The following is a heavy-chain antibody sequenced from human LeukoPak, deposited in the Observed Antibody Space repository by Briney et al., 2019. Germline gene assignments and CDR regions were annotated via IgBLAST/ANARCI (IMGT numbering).Heavy chain of an antibody. CDR3: AREYYDFWSGREYYFDY. Sequence: GGYLRLSCAASGFTFSSYWMRWVRQAPGKGLEWVANIKQDGSEKYYVDSVKGRFTISRDNAKNSLYLQMNSLRAEDTAVYYCAREYYDFWSGREYYFDYWGQGTLVTVSS. J-gene: IGHJ4*02. CDR1: GFTFSSYW. D-gene: IGHD3-3*01. V-gene: IGHV3-7*01. CDR2: IKQDGSEK.